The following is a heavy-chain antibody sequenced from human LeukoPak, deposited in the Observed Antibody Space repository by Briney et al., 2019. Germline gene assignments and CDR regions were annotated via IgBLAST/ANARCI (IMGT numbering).Heavy chain of an antibody. CDR1: GASISSYY. CDR3: ARDRDSSGWYLPSFDI. D-gene: IGHD6-19*01. Sequence: SETLSLTCTVSGASISSYYWTWIRQPPGKGLEYIGYIYYSGVTNHNPSLKSRVTMSVDTSKNQFSLKLTSVTAADTAVYYCARDRDSSGWYLPSFDIWGQGTMVTVSS. CDR2: IYYSGVT. V-gene: IGHV4-59*01. J-gene: IGHJ3*02.